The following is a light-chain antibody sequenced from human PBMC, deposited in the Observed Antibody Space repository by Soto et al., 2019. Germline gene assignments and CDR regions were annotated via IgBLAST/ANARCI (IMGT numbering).Light chain of an antibody. V-gene: IGLV2-14*03. J-gene: IGLJ2*01. CDR1: SSDIGAYDY. Sequence: QSALTQPASVSGSPGQSITISCTGTSSDIGAYDYVSWFQQYSGKAPTLIIYEVRFRPSGVSSRFSGSKSGNTASLTISGLLTEDEADYYCGSYASATLIFGGGTKVTVL. CDR3: GSYASATLI. CDR2: EVR.